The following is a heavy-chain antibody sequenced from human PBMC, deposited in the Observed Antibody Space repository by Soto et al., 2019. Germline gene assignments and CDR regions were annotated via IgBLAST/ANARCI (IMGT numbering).Heavy chain of an antibody. D-gene: IGHD6-13*01. CDR2: ISYDGSNK. CDR1: GFTFSSYA. V-gene: IGHV3-30-3*01. Sequence: QVQLVESGGGVVQPGRSLRLSCAASGFTFSSYAMHWVRQAPGKGLEWVAVISYDGSNKYYADSVKGRFTISRDNSKNTLYLQMNSLRAEDTAVYYCASSSWAEAGTNHDYWGQGTLVTVSS. J-gene: IGHJ4*02. CDR3: ASSSWAEAGTNHDY.